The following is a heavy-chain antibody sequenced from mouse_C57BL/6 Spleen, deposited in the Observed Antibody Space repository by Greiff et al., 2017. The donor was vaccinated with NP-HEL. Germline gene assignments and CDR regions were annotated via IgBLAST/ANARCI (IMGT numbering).Heavy chain of an antibody. Sequence: VQLQQSGPELVKPGASVKISCKASGYTFTDYYMNWVKQSHGKSLEWIGDINPNNGGTSYNQKFKGKATLTVDKSSSTAYMELRSLTSEDSAVYYCARSIYYDYDDGDYYAMDYWGQGTSVTVSS. CDR1: GYTFTDYY. CDR2: INPNNGGT. D-gene: IGHD2-4*01. CDR3: ARSIYYDYDDGDYYAMDY. V-gene: IGHV1-26*01. J-gene: IGHJ4*01.